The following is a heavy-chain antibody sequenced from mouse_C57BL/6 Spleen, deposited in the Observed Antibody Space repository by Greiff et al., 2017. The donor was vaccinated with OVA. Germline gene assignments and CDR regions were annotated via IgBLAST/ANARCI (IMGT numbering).Heavy chain of an antibody. CDR1: GYTFTSYW. Sequence: QVQLKQPGAELVMPGASVKLSCKASGYTFTSYWMHWVKQRPGQGLEWIGEIDPSDSYTNYNQKFKGKSTLTVDKSSSTAYMQLSSLTSEDSAVYYCARGEDYPYYFDYWGQGTTLTVSS. J-gene: IGHJ2*01. D-gene: IGHD2-4*01. CDR2: IDPSDSYT. CDR3: ARGEDYPYYFDY. V-gene: IGHV1-69*01.